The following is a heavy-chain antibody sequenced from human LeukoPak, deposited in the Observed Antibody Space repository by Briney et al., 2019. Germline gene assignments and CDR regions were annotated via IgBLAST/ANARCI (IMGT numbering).Heavy chain of an antibody. Sequence: PSETLSLTCAVYGGSFSGYYWSWIRQPPGKGLEWVANIKLDGSENNYVDSVKGRFTISRDNAKNSLYLQMNSLRADDTAAYYCARDSPFGGYWGQGTLVTVSS. V-gene: IGHV3-7*03. CDR3: ARDSPFGGY. CDR1: GGSFSGYY. J-gene: IGHJ4*02. D-gene: IGHD3-16*01. CDR2: IKLDGSEN.